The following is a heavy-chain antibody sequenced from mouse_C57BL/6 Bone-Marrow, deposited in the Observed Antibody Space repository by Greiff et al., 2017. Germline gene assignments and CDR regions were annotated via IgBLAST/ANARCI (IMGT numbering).Heavy chain of an antibody. CDR3: ARYGIYYDWMDY. J-gene: IGHJ4*01. D-gene: IGHD2-4*01. CDR1: GYTFTSYW. Sequence: QVHVKQPGAELVKPGASVKLSCKASGYTFTSYWMQWVKQRPGQGLEWIGEIDPSDSYTNYNQKFKGKATLTVDTSSSTAYMQLSSLTSEDSAVYYCARYGIYYDWMDYWGQGTSVTVSS. V-gene: IGHV1-50*01. CDR2: IDPSDSYT.